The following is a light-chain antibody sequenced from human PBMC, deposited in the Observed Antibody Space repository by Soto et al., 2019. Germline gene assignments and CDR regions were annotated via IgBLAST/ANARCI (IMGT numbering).Light chain of an antibody. V-gene: IGLV1-44*01. J-gene: IGLJ2*01. CDR2: KSN. CDR3: AAWDDSLNAQV. CDR1: SSNIGPNS. Sequence: QSVLTQPPSASGTPGQRVTISCSGSSSNIGPNSINWNQQLPGTAHKLLIYKSNQRHSGVPDRFSGSKSGTSASLAISWLQSEDEADYYCAAWDDSLNAQVLGGGTQLTVL.